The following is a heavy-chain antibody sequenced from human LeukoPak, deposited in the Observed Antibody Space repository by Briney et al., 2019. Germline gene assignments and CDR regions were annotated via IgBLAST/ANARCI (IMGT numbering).Heavy chain of an antibody. CDR3: AKDRDTYGYVTSFDY. V-gene: IGHV3-23*01. J-gene: IGHJ4*02. CDR1: GFTFSSYA. D-gene: IGHD5-18*01. CDR2: ISGSDGRT. Sequence: GGSLRLSCAASGFTFSSYAMSWVRRTPGQGLEWVSAISGSDGRTYYADSVKGRFTISRDNSKNTLYLQMNSLRADDTVVFYCAKDRDTYGYVTSFDYWGQGTLVTVSS.